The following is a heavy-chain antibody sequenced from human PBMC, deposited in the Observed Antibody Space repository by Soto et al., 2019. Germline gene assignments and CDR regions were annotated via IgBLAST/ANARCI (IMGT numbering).Heavy chain of an antibody. CDR2: ISDDGVSK. V-gene: IGHV3-30*03. J-gene: IGHJ4*01. Sequence: LRLSCAASGFTFSNYGMHWVRQAPGKGLEGVAVISDDGVSKYYADSVQGRFTISRDNSESVVLLQMNSLRPDDTALYFCARAYYFGSGTSYTLYYWGQGTQVTVSS. CDR1: GFTFSNYG. CDR3: ARAYYFGSGTSYTLYY. D-gene: IGHD3-10*01.